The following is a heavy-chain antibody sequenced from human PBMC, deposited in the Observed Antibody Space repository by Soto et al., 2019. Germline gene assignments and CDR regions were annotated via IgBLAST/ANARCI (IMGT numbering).Heavy chain of an antibody. CDR3: ARDHTMQLRAFDI. Sequence: GGSLRLSCAASGFTFSSYGMHWVRQAPGKGLEWVAVIWYDGSNKYYADSVKGRFTISRDNSKNTLYLQMNSLRAEDTAVYYCARDHTMQLRAFDIWCQGTMVTV. J-gene: IGHJ3*02. D-gene: IGHD6-13*01. CDR2: IWYDGSNK. CDR1: GFTFSSYG. V-gene: IGHV3-33*01.